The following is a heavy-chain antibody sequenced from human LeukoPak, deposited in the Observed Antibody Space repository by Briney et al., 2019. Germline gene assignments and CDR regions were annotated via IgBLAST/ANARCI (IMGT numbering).Heavy chain of an antibody. V-gene: IGHV1-18*01. Sequence: ASVKVSCKASGYTFTTYGISWVRQAPGQGLEWIGWISTYNGNTNYAQKLQGRVTMTTDTSTPTAYMELRSLRSDDTAVYYCVRSSRPSVDYWGQGTLVTVSS. CDR3: VRSSRPSVDY. J-gene: IGHJ4*02. CDR1: GYTFTTYG. D-gene: IGHD6-6*01. CDR2: ISTYNGNT.